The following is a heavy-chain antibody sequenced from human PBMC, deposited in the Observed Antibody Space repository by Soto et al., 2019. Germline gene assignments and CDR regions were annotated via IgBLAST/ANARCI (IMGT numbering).Heavy chain of an antibody. CDR2: ISYDGSNK. J-gene: IGHJ4*02. Sequence: GGSLRLSCAASGFTFSSYAMHWVRQAPGKGLEWVAVISYDGSNKYYADSVKGRFTISRDNSKNTLYLQMNSLRAEDTAVYYCARVGEVQWLAGGIDYWGQGTLVTVSS. CDR1: GFTFSSYA. V-gene: IGHV3-30-3*01. CDR3: ARVGEVQWLAGGIDY. D-gene: IGHD6-19*01.